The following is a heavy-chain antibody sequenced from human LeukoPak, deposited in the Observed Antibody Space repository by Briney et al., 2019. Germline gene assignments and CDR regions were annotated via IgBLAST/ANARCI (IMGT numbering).Heavy chain of an antibody. D-gene: IGHD2-15*01. J-gene: IGHJ4*02. V-gene: IGHV3-11*01. CDR2: ISSSGSTI. CDR3: ARARRFSSGGSCFHNFDS. Sequence: GGSLRLSCAASGFTFSDYYMSWSRQAPGKGLEWVSYISSSGSTIYYADSLRGRFTISRDNAKTSLFLQMNSLRAEDTAVSYCARARRFSSGGSCFHNFDSWGQGTLVTVSS. CDR1: GFTFSDYY.